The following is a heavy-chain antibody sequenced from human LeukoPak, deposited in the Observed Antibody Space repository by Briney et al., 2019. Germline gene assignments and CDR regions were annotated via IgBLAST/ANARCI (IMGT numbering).Heavy chain of an antibody. CDR1: GGPFRYYY. V-gene: IGHV4-34*01. CDR2: INHGGST. CDR3: ARTRPDYDYVWGSYRVKDYYYYMDV. D-gene: IGHD3-16*02. Sequence: SETLSLLCAVYGGPFRYYYWYWIRQPPEKALEWMGEINHGGSTKHNPSLKSRLTISVDTFKIQFSLKLSSVTAADTAVYYCARTRPDYDYVWGSYRVKDYYYYMDVWDKGTTVTVSS. J-gene: IGHJ6*03.